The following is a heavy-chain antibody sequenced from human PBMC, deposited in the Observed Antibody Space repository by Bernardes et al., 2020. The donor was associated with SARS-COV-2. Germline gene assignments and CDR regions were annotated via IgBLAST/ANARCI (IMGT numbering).Heavy chain of an antibody. D-gene: IGHD6-13*01. CDR1: GFSLSTSGVG. J-gene: IGHJ3*02. V-gene: IGHV2-5*02. Sequence: SGPTLVKPTQTLTLTCTFSGFSLSTSGVGVGWIRQPPGKALEWLALIYWDDDKRYSPSLKSRLTITKDTSKNQVVLTMTNMDPVDTATYYCAHRRLGIAAAVSQRDDAFDIWGQGTMVTVSS. CDR3: AHRRLGIAAAVSQRDDAFDI. CDR2: IYWDDDK.